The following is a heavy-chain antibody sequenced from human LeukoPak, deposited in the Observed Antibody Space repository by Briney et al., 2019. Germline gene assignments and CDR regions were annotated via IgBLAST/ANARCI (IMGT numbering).Heavy chain of an antibody. CDR2: ITSSSSYI. Sequence: GGSLRLSCAASGFTFSSYNMNWVRQAPGKGLEWVSSITSSSSYIYYADSVKGRFTISRDNAKNSLYLQMNSLRAEDTALYYCVRGAGSGWYSRYFDLWGRGTLVTVSS. J-gene: IGHJ2*01. D-gene: IGHD6-19*01. V-gene: IGHV3-21*04. CDR3: VRGAGSGWYSRYFDL. CDR1: GFTFSSYN.